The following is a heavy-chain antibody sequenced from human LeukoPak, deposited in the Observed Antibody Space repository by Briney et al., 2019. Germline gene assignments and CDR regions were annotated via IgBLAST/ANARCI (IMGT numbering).Heavy chain of an antibody. D-gene: IGHD3-22*01. J-gene: IGHJ4*02. CDR2: IIPILGIA. CDR3: ASPGGYYYDSSGYTPGAPVDY. V-gene: IGHV1-69*04. CDR1: GGTFSSYA. Sequence: SVKVSCKASGGTFSSYAISWVRQAPGQGLEWMGRIIPILGIANYAQKFQGRVTITADKSTSTAYMELSSLRSEDTAVYYCASPGGYYYDSSGYTPGAPVDYWGQGTLVTVSS.